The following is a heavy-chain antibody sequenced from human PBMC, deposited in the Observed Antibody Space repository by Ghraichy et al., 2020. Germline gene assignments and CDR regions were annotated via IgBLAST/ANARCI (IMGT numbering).Heavy chain of an antibody. CDR1: GFTFSSYG. CDR2: IWYDGSNK. J-gene: IGHJ5*02. V-gene: IGHV3-33*01. D-gene: IGHD1-26*01. Sequence: GESLNISCAASGFTFSSYGMHWVRQAPGKGLEWVAVIWYDGSNKYYADSVKGRFTISRDNSKNTLYLQMNSLRAEDTAVYYCARIAAAYSGSYYASPWGQGPLVPVSS. CDR3: ARIAAAYSGSYYASP.